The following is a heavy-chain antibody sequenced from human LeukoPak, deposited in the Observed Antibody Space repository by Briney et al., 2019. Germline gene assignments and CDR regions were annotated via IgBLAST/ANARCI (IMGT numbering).Heavy chain of an antibody. J-gene: IGHJ6*03. CDR1: GYSFTSYG. CDR3: ARDLKAVAYYYYMDV. D-gene: IGHD4-23*01. CDR2: ISAYNGNT. V-gene: IGHV1-18*01. Sequence: ASVKVSCKASGYSFTSYGISWVRQAPGQGLEWMGWISAYNGNTNYAQKLQGRVTMTTDTSTSTAYMELRSLRSDDTAVYYCARDLKAVAYYYYMDVWGQGTLVTVSS.